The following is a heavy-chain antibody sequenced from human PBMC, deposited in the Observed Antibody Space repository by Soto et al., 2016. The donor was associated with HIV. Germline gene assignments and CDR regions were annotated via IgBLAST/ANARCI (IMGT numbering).Heavy chain of an antibody. CDR3: AKGGRFLLSIYFDY. V-gene: IGHV3-9*03. CDR1: GFTFDDYA. D-gene: IGHD3-3*01. Sequence: EVQLVESGGGLVQPGRSLRLSCAASGFTFDDYAMHWVRQAPGKGLEWVSGISWNSGSIGYADSVKGRFTISRDNAKNSLYLQMNSLRAEDMALYYCAKGGRFLLSIYFDYWGQGTLVTVSS. J-gene: IGHJ4*02. CDR2: ISWNSGSI.